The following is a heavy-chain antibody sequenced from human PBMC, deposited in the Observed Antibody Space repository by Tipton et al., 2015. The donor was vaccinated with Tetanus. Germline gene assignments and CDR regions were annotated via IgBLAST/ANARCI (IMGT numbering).Heavy chain of an antibody. J-gene: IGHJ4*02. CDR2: IYYSGST. CDR3: ARGTGDY. Sequence: LRLPCTVSGVSISSYYWSWIRQPPGKGLEWIGYIYYSGSTNNNPSLKSRVTISVDTSKNQFSLKLSSVTAADTAVYYCARGTGDYWGQGTLVTVSS. CDR1: GVSISSYY. D-gene: IGHD1-14*01. V-gene: IGHV4-59*01.